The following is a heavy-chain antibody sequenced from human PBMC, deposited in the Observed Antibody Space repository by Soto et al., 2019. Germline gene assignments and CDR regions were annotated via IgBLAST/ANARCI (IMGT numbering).Heavy chain of an antibody. CDR3: ARQVSLWGSPDY. J-gene: IGHJ4*02. Sequence: PSETLSLTCTVSGDSISSYYWSWIRQPPGKGLEWIGYIYYSGGTNYNPSLKSRVTISLDTSRNQFSLKLTSVTAADTAVYYCARQVSLWGSPDYWGQGTLVTVSS. CDR1: GDSISSYY. V-gene: IGHV4-59*08. CDR2: IYYSGGT. D-gene: IGHD3-16*01.